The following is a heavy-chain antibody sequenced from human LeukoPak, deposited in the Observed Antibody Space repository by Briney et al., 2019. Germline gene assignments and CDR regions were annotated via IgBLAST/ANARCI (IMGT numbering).Heavy chain of an antibody. J-gene: IGHJ5*02. CDR3: ATWGDGYNPGWFDP. D-gene: IGHD5-24*01. V-gene: IGHV3-48*03. CDR2: ISSSGSTI. CDR1: GFTFSSYE. Sequence: GGSLRLSCAASGFTFSSYEMNWVRQAPGKGLEWVSYISSSGSTIYYADSVKGRFTISRDNAKNSLYLQVNSLRAEDTAVYYCATWGDGYNPGWFDPWGQGTLVTVSS.